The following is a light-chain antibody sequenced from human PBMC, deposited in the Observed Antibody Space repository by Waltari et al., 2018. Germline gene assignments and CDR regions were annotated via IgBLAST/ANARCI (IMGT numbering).Light chain of an antibody. CDR1: RSDVGSYNL. V-gene: IGLV2-23*02. CDR3: CSYAGTNTYV. Sequence: QSALTQPASVSGSPGQSITIPCTGTRSDVGSYNLCPWYQQDPGKAPKLIISEVSKRPSGVSNRFSGSKSGNTASLTISGLQAEDEADYYCCSYAGTNTYVFGTGTKVTVL. CDR2: EVS. J-gene: IGLJ1*01.